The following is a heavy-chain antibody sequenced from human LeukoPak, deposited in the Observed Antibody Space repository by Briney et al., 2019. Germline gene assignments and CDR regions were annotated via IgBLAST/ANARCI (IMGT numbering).Heavy chain of an antibody. CDR3: ARGFRYYDIRNHAFDI. CDR2: TYYRSKWYN. CDR1: GDSVSSNSAA. J-gene: IGHJ3*02. V-gene: IGHV6-1*01. D-gene: IGHD3-9*01. Sequence: SQTLSLTCAISGDSVSSNSAAWNWIRRSPSRGLEWLGRTYYRSKWYNDYAVSVKSRITINPDTSKNQFSLQLNSVTPEDTAVYYCARGFRYYDIRNHAFDIWGQGTMVTVSS.